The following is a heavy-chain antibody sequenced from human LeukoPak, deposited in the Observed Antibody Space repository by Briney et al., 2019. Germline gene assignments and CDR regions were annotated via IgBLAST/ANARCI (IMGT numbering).Heavy chain of an antibody. V-gene: IGHV3-30*18. J-gene: IGHJ5*02. D-gene: IGHD3-3*01. CDR1: GFTFSSYG. Sequence: GSLRLSCAASGFTFSSYGMHWVRQAPGKGLEGVAVISYDGSSKYYADSVKGRFTISRDNSKNTLYLQMNSLRAEDTAVYYCAKDRYYDFWSGSRTLNWFDPWGQGTLVTVSS. CDR2: ISYDGSSK. CDR3: AKDRYYDFWSGSRTLNWFDP.